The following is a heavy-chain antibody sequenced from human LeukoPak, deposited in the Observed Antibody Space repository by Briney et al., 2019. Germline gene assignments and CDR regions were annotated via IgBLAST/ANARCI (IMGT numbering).Heavy chain of an antibody. CDR2: ISDDGSNT. V-gene: IGHV3-30*18. Sequence: PGGSLRLSCTASGFTLSSFGMHWVRLAPGKGLEWVAVISDDGSNTYYADSVKGRFTISRDNSKNTLYLQLNSLRTEDTAVYYCAKDADTATIIYWYFDLWGRGTLVTVSS. CDR1: GFTLSSFG. CDR3: AKDADTATIIYWYFDL. J-gene: IGHJ2*01. D-gene: IGHD5-18*01.